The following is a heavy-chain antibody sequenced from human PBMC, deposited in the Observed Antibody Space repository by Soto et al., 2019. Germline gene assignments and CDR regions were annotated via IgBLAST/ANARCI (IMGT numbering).Heavy chain of an antibody. CDR3: STRAHDTNGYYRFDP. V-gene: IGHV4-34*01. CDR1: GGSFSGHS. J-gene: IGHJ5*01. D-gene: IGHD3-22*01. Sequence: SETLSLTCAVYGGSFSGHSWTWIRQSPGKGLEWIGDINHSGRVNYSPSLKSRVTISLDTSKNQFSLTLSAVTAADTAMYYCSTRAHDTNGYYRFDPWGQGALVTVSS. CDR2: INHSGRV.